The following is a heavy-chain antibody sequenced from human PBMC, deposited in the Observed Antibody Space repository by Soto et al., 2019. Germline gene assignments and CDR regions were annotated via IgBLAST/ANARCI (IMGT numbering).Heavy chain of an antibody. J-gene: IGHJ6*03. V-gene: IGHV3-33*01. D-gene: IGHD2-2*02. CDR2: IWYDGSDK. CDR1: GFTFSSYG. Sequence: ESVGGVVQPGRSLRLSCAASGFTFSSYGMHWVRQAPGKGLEWVAVIWYDGSDKYYADSVKGRFTISRDNSKNTLYLQMNSLRAEDTAVYYCARAGYCSSTSCFTYYYYYMDVWGKGTTVTVSS. CDR3: ARAGYCSSTSCFTYYYYYMDV.